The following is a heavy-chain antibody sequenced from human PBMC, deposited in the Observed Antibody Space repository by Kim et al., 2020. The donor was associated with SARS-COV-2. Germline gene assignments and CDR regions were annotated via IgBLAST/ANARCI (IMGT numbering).Heavy chain of an antibody. V-gene: IGHV3-23*01. J-gene: IGHJ4*02. Sequence: TYYAASGKGRFTIHRDNSKNTLYLQMNSLRAEDTAVYYCAKDRESCPFDYWGQGTLVTVSS. CDR3: AKDRESCPFDY. CDR2: T. D-gene: IGHD1-26*01.